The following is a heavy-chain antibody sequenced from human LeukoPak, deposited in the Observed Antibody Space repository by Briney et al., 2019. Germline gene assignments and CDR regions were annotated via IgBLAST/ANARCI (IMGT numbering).Heavy chain of an antibody. CDR2: INPSGGST. CDR3: ARGRRSDGYYFDY. J-gene: IGHJ4*02. D-gene: IGHD6-6*01. V-gene: IGHV1-46*01. CDR1: GYTFTSYY. Sequence: ASVKVSCKASGYTFTSYYMHWVRQAPGQGLEWMGIINPSGGSTSYAQKFQGRVTITRDMSKSTVYMELSSLRSEDTAVYYCARGRRSDGYYFDYWGQGTLVTVSS.